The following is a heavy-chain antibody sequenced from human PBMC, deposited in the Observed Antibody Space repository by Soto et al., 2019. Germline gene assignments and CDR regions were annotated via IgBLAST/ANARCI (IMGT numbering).Heavy chain of an antibody. D-gene: IGHD2-15*01. CDR1: GGSFSGYY. CDR3: ARLDTLSTMNRYCSGGSCSLAEYFQH. J-gene: IGHJ1*01. Sequence: SETLSLTCAVYGGSFSGYYWSWIRQPPGKGLEWIGEINHSGSTNYNPSLKSRVTISVDTSKNQYSLKLSSVTAADTAVYYCARLDTLSTMNRYCSGGSCSLAEYFQHWGQGTLVTVSS. CDR2: INHSGST. V-gene: IGHV4-34*01.